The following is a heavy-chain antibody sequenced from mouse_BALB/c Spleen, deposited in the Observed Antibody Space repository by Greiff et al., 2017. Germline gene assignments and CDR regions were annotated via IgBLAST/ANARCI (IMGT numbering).Heavy chain of an antibody. CDR3: ARRRDGYYYFDY. Sequence: VQLQQSGPGLVKPSQSLSLTCTVTGYSITSDYAWNWIRQFPGNKLEWMGYISYSGSTSYNPSLKSRISITRDTSKNQFFLQLNSVTTEDTATYYCARRRDGYYYFDYWGQGTTLTVSS. CDR1: GYSITSDYA. D-gene: IGHD2-3*01. J-gene: IGHJ2*01. V-gene: IGHV3-2*02. CDR2: ISYSGST.